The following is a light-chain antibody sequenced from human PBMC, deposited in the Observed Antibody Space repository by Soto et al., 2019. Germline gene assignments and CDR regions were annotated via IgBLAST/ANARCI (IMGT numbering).Light chain of an antibody. V-gene: IGKV3-20*01. CDR3: QQYGSSPQT. Sequence: EIVLTQSPGTLSLSPGERATLSCRASQSVSSSYLAWYQQKPGQAPRLLIYGTSSRATGIPDRLSGSGSGTAFTLTISRLEPEDFAVYYCQQYGSSPQTFGQGTKVDIK. CDR2: GTS. CDR1: QSVSSSY. J-gene: IGKJ1*01.